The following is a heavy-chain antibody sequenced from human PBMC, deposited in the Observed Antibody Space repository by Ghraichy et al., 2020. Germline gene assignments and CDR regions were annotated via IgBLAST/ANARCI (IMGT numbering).Heavy chain of an antibody. Sequence: SETLSLTCAVYGGSFSGYYWSWIRQPPGKGLEWIGEINHSGSTNYNPSLKSRVTISVDTSKNQFSLKLSSVTAADTAVYYCARVGERADFDYWGQGTLVTVSS. CDR3: ARVGERADFDY. CDR2: INHSGST. V-gene: IGHV4-34*01. J-gene: IGHJ4*02. D-gene: IGHD1-26*01. CDR1: GGSFSGYY.